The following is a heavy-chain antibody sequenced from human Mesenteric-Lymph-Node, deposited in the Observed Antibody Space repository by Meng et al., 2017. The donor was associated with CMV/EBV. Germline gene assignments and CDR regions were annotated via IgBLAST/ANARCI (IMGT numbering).Heavy chain of an antibody. CDR1: GFTFSIYA. V-gene: IGHV3-30*14. D-gene: IGHD2-8*01. CDR2: ISYDGSNK. Sequence: GGSLRLSCAASGFTFSIYAMHWVRQAPGKGLEWVAVISYDGSNKYYADSVKGRFTISRDNSQNTLYLQMNSLRVDDTAVYYCARARGLRVAMVLAIDYWGQGTLVTVSS. J-gene: IGHJ4*02. CDR3: ARARGLRVAMVLAIDY.